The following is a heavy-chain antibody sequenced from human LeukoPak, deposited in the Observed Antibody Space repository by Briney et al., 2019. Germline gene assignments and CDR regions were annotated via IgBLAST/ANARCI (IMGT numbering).Heavy chain of an antibody. CDR3: ARRSYDGSGYYYVDY. V-gene: IGHV4-34*01. D-gene: IGHD3-22*01. CDR2: ISSGGST. CDR1: GGSFSGYY. Sequence: SETLSLTCAVYGGSFSGYYWSWIRQPPGKGLEWIGSISSGGSTHYIPSLKSRVTISVDTSKNQFSLKLSSVTAADTAVYYCARRSYDGSGYYYVDYWGQGTLVTVSS. J-gene: IGHJ4*02.